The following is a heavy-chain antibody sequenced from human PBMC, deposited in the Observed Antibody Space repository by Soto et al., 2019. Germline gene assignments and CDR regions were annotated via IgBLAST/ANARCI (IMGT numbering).Heavy chain of an antibody. D-gene: IGHD3-16*01. J-gene: IGHJ6*02. CDR2: IYPGDSDT. Sequence: LXESLKISCEGSGHSFTSYWIAWVRQMPGKGLEWMGIIYPGDSDTRYSPSFQGQVTISADKSISTAYLQWSSLKASDTAMYYCARLSYYSYYYGMDVWGQGTTVTVSS. V-gene: IGHV5-51*01. CDR3: ARLSYYSYYYGMDV. CDR1: GHSFTSYW.